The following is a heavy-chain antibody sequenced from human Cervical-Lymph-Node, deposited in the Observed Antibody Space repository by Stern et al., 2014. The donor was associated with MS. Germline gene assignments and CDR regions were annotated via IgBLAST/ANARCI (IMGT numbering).Heavy chain of an antibody. CDR3: ASGRLGMVYY. CDR2: ISWNSGKI. J-gene: IGHJ4*02. CDR1: GINSEDYS. Sequence: EVQLVESGGGLVQPGRSLRVSCTASGINSEDYSMHWVRQAPGKGLEWVSYISWNSGKIAYADSVKGRFTVSRDNAKSSLFLQMNSLRVEDTALYYCASGRLGMVYYWGQGALVTVSS. D-gene: IGHD7-27*01. V-gene: IGHV3-9*02.